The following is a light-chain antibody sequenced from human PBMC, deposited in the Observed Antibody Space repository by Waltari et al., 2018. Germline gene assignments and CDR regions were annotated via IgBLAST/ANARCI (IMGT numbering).Light chain of an antibody. CDR1: ESVLYSSNNKNH. CDR3: QQYYNTPLT. Sequence: DIVMTQSPESLAVSLGERATINCKTSESVLYSSNNKNHFAWYQQKPGQPPKLLIYWASTRKSGVPDRFSGSGSETDFTLTVSSLQAEDVAVYYCQQYYNTPLTFGGGTKVEIK. J-gene: IGKJ4*01. CDR2: WAS. V-gene: IGKV4-1*01.